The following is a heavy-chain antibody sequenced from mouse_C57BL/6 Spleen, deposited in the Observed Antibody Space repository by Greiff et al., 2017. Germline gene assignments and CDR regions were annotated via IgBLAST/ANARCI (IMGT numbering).Heavy chain of an antibody. CDR1: GFTFSDYY. D-gene: IGHD1-1*01. V-gene: IGHV5-16*01. CDR2: INYDGSST. CDR3: ARGDYYGSRYWYFDV. J-gene: IGHJ1*03. Sequence: LQQSEGGLVQPGSSMKLSCTASGFTFSDYYMAWVRQVPEKGLEWVANINYDGSSTYYLDSLKSRFIISRDNAKNILYLQMSSLKSEDTATYYCARGDYYGSRYWYFDVWGTGTTVTVSS.